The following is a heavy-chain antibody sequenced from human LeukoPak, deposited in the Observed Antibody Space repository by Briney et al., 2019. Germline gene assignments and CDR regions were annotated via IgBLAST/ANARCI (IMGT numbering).Heavy chain of an antibody. CDR1: GGSISSGDYY. D-gene: IGHD2-8*02. CDR3: AREDIVLGMDV. J-gene: IGHJ6*04. CDR2: IYYSGST. V-gene: IGHV4-30-4*01. Sequence: SETLSLTCTVSGGSISSGDYYWSWIRQPPGKGLEWIGYIYYSGSTYYNPSLKSRVTISVDTSKNQFSLKLSSVTAADTAVYYCAREDIVLGMDVGGKGTTVTVSS.